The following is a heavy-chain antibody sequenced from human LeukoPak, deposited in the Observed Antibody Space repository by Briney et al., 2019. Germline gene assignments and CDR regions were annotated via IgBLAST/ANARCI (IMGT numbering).Heavy chain of an antibody. CDR1: GFNFNSYT. CDR2: ISYDGSNK. J-gene: IGHJ5*02. Sequence: GGSLRLSCAASGFNFNSYTMNWVRQAPGKGLEWVAVISYDGSNKYYADSVKGRFTISRDNSKNTLYLQMNSLRAEDTAVYYCARDHYYDSSGYSWGQGTPVTVSS. D-gene: IGHD3-22*01. CDR3: ARDHYYDSSGYS. V-gene: IGHV3-30-3*01.